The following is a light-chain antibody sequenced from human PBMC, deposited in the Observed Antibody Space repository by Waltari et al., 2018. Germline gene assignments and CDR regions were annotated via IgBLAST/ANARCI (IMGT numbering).Light chain of an antibody. Sequence: QSVLAQPPSASGTPGQGVTISCYGRGSNIGINSVNWYQQLPGTDPKPLIFFKSQRPSGVPDRFCGSKAGTSASLAISGLQSEDEADYYCATWDDSLNGVVFGGGTKVTVL. CDR3: ATWDDSLNGVV. CDR1: GSNIGINS. V-gene: IGLV1-44*01. J-gene: IGLJ3*02. CDR2: FKS.